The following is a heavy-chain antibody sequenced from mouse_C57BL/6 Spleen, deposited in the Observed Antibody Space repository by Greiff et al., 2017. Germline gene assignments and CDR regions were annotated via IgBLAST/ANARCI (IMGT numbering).Heavy chain of an antibody. CDR3: ASWDCYGSSSYAMDY. D-gene: IGHD1-1*01. Sequence: EVKLVEPGGGLVKPGGSLKLSCAASGFTFSSYAMSWVRQTPEKRLEWVATISDGGSYTYYPDNVKGRFTISRDNSKNNLYLQMCHLKSGDTAMYYFASWDCYGSSSYAMDYWGQGTLVTVSS. CDR1: GFTFSSYA. J-gene: IGHJ4*01. V-gene: IGHV5-4*03. CDR2: ISDGGSYT.